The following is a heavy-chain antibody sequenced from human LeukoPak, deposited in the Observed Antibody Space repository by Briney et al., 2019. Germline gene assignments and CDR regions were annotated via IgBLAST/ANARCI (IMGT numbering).Heavy chain of an antibody. CDR2: INHSGST. CDR3: ASVNDYGDYESGYFDY. Sequence: SETLSLTCAVYGGSSSGYYWSWIRQSPGKGLEWIGEINHSGSTNYNPSLKSRVTISVDTSKNQFSLKLSSVTAADTAVYYCASVNDYGDYESGYFDYWGQGTLVTVSS. CDR1: GGSSSGYY. D-gene: IGHD4-17*01. J-gene: IGHJ4*02. V-gene: IGHV4-34*01.